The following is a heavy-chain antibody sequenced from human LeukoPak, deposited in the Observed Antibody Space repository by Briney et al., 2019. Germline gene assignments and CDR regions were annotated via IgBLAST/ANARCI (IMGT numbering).Heavy chain of an antibody. CDR1: GFTFSGYG. V-gene: IGHV3-33*06. CDR3: AKDWGYTTMVSYYLDY. CDR2: IWYDGNNK. J-gene: IGHJ4*02. Sequence: PGRSLRLSCAASGFTFSGYGMHWVRQAPDKGLEWVAVIWYDGNNKYYADSVKGRFTISRDNSKNTLYLQMNSLRAEDTAVYYCAKDWGYTTMVSYYLDYWGQGALVTVSS. D-gene: IGHD5-18*01.